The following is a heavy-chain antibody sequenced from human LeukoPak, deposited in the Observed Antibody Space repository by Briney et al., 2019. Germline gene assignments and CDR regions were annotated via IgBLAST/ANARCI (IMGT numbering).Heavy chain of an antibody. CDR2: IYYSGST. D-gene: IGHD6-13*01. J-gene: IGHJ4*02. V-gene: IGHV4-31*03. CDR1: GGSISSGGYY. Sequence: SETLSLTCTVSGGSISSGGYYWSWIRQQRGKGLEWIGYIYYSGSTYYNPSLKIRVTISVDTSKNQFSLKLSSVTAADTAVYYCARTPNKIAAAGPHFDYWGQGTLVTVSS. CDR3: ARTPNKIAAAGPHFDY.